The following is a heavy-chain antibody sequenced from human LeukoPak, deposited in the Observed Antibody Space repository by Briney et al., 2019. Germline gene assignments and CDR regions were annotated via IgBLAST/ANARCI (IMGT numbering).Heavy chain of an antibody. V-gene: IGHV1-8*01. CDR1: GYTFTSYD. CDR3: ARGPRYSGSYF. Sequence: ASVKVSCKASGYTFTSYDINWVRQATGQGLEWMGWMNPNSGNTGYAQRFQGRVTMTRNTSISTAYMGLSSLRSEDTAVYYCARGPRYSGSYFWGQGTLVTVSS. D-gene: IGHD1-26*01. J-gene: IGHJ4*02. CDR2: MNPNSGNT.